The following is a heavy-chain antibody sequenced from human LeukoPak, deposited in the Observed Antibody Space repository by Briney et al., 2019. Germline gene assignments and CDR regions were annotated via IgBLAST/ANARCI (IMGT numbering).Heavy chain of an antibody. CDR2: ISGSGGST. CDR3: AKVGLYDYVWGSYRSLGVFDY. CDR1: GFTFSSYA. V-gene: IGHV3-23*01. Sequence: GASLRLSCAASGFTFSSYAMSRVRQAPGKGLEWVSAISGSGGSTYYADSVKGRFTISRDNSKNTLYLQMNSLRAEDTAVYYCAKVGLYDYVWGSYRSLGVFDYWGQGTLVTVSS. D-gene: IGHD3-16*02. J-gene: IGHJ4*02.